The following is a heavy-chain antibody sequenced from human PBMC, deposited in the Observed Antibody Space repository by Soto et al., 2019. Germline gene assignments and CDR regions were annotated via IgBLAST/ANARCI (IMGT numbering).Heavy chain of an antibody. CDR3: AKGSDQGAGFYYFDY. J-gene: IGHJ4*02. CDR2: VTGSGSST. D-gene: IGHD3-9*01. Sequence: VQLLASGGGLVQPGGSLRLSCAASGLTFNNYAMNWVRQAPGKGLEWVSSVTGSGSSTFYADSVKGRLTISRDNSKNTLYLQMNSLGAEDTAVYYCAKGSDQGAGFYYFDYWGQGTLVTVSS. CDR1: GLTFNNYA. V-gene: IGHV3-23*01.